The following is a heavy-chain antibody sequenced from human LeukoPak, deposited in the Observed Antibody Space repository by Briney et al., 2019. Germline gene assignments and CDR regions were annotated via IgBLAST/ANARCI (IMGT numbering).Heavy chain of an antibody. V-gene: IGHV3-23*01. CDR1: GFTFSSNA. Sequence: GGSLRLSCAASGFTFSSNAMSWVRQAPGKGLEWVSAISGSGGSTYYADSVKGRFTISRDNSKNTLYLQMNSLRAEDTAVYYCAKDRYYYDSSGYYGYWGQGTLVTVSS. J-gene: IGHJ4*02. CDR3: AKDRYYYDSSGYYGY. D-gene: IGHD3-22*01. CDR2: ISGSGGST.